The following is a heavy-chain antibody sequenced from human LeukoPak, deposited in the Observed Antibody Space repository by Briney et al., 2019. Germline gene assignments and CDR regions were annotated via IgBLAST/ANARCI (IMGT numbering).Heavy chain of an antibody. CDR3: ANLAVAGTLVRS. D-gene: IGHD6-13*01. J-gene: IGHJ5*02. Sequence: PSETLSLTCTVSGGSISSSSYYWGCIRQPPGKGLEWIGSIYYSGSTYYNPSLESRVTISVDTSKNQFSLRLSSVTAADTAVYYCANLAVAGTLVRSWGQGTLVTVSS. CDR1: GGSISSSSYY. CDR2: IYYSGST. V-gene: IGHV4-39*01.